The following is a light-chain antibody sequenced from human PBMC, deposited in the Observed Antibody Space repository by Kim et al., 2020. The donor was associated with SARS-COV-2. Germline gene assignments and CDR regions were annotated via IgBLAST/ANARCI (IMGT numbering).Light chain of an antibody. CDR3: QQYRYSPTT. Sequence: APGERSTLSCRASENIGITFLAWYQQKPGQAPRVLIAGAFDRATGVPDRFSGSGSGTDFTLTISRLEPEDFAVYYCQQYRYSPTTFGQGTRLEIK. J-gene: IGKJ5*01. CDR1: ENIGITF. V-gene: IGKV3-20*01. CDR2: GAF.